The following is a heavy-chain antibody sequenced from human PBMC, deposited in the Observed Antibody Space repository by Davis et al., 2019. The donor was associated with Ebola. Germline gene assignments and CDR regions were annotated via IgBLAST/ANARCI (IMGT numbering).Heavy chain of an antibody. CDR2: IYYSGTT. CDR1: GFTFSNAW. J-gene: IGHJ4*02. CDR3: ATRVTTEYYFDY. V-gene: IGHV4-38-2*01. Sequence: ESLKISCAASGFTFSNAWMSWVRQPPGKGLEWIGSIYYSGTTYYNPSLKSRVTISVDTSKNQFSLKLSSVTAADTAVYYCATRVTTEYYFDYWGQGTRSPSPQ. D-gene: IGHD4-17*01.